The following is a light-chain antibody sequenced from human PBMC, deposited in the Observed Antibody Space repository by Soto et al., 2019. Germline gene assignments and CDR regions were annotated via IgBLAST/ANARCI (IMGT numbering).Light chain of an antibody. CDR1: QSLSSN. CDR3: QQYNRGPPIT. Sequence: EIVMTQSPATLSVSPGERATLSCRASQSLSSNLAWYRQKPGQAPRLLIYGASTRATGIPARFNGSGSGTESSLTISSRESEDFAVYYCQQYNRGPPITFGQGPGLEIQ. CDR2: GAS. V-gene: IGKV3D-15*01. J-gene: IGKJ5*01.